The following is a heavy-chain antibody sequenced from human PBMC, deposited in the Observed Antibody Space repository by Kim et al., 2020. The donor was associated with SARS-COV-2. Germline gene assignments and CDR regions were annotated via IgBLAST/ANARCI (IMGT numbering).Heavy chain of an antibody. Sequence: TPSHRSRVTITVDTSKNQFSLKLSSVTAADTAVYYCARDGSIAAAGSFDYWGQGTLVTVSS. V-gene: IGHV4-31*02. J-gene: IGHJ4*02. CDR3: ARDGSIAAAGSFDY. D-gene: IGHD6-13*01.